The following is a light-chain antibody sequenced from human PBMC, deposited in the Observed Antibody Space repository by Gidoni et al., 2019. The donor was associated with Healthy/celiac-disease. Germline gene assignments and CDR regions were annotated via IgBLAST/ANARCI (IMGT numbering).Light chain of an antibody. J-gene: IGKJ2*01. CDR3: QQYNNWPPLYT. CDR2: GAA. V-gene: IGKV3-15*01. Sequence: EIVMTQSPATLSVSPGERDTLPCRASQSVSSNLAWFQQKPGQASRLLIYGAATRATGIPARFSGSGSGTEFTLTISSLQSEDFAVYYCQQYNNWPPLYTFGQGTKLEIK. CDR1: QSVSSN.